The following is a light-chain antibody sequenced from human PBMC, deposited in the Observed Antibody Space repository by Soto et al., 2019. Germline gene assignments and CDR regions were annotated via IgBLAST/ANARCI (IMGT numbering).Light chain of an antibody. CDR3: QQYGNSPRYT. CDR2: GAS. CDR1: QSVKSNY. J-gene: IGKJ2*01. V-gene: IGKV3-20*01. Sequence: EFVLTQSPGTLSLSPGERATLSCRASQSVKSNYLAWYQQKPGQAPRLLIFGASSRATGVPDRFSGSGSGADFTLSIIRLDPEDYAVYYCQQYGNSPRYTFGEGTKLEIK.